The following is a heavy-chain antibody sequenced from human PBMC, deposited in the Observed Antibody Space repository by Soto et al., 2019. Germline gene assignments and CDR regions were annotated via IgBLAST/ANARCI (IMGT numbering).Heavy chain of an antibody. J-gene: IGHJ6*02. CDR2: INAGNGNT. V-gene: IGHV1-3*01. Sequence: QVQLRQSGAEVKKPGASVKVSCKASGYTFTSYAMHWMRQAPGQRLEWMGWINAGNGNTKYSQKFQGRVTITRDTSASTAYMELSSLRSEDTAVYYCARSVTARPDYYYGMDVWGQGTTVTVSS. D-gene: IGHD6-6*01. CDR3: ARSVTARPDYYYGMDV. CDR1: GYTFTSYA.